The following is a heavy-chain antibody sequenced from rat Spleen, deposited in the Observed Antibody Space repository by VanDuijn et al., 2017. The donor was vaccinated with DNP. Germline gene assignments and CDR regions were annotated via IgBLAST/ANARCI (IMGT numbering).Heavy chain of an antibody. V-gene: IGHV5-22*01. CDR2: IIYEGRSN. D-gene: IGHD1-4*01. CDR1: GFTFSDYY. J-gene: IGHJ2*01. Sequence: EVQLVESGGDLVQPGRSLKLSCAASGFTFSDYYMAWVRQAPTKGLEWVAYIIYEGRSNYRGDSVKGRFTISRDNAKSTLYLQMNSLRSEDMATYYCARHVLPLRVWDYWGQGVMVTVSS. CDR3: ARHVLPLRVWDY.